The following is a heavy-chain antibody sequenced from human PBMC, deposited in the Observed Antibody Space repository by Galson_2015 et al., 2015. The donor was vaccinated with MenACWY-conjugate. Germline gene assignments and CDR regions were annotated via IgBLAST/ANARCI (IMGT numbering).Heavy chain of an antibody. J-gene: IGHJ6*02. V-gene: IGHV6-1*01. CDR2: TYYWSKWSN. D-gene: IGHD3-3*01. CDR3: ARGGGRFDV. CDR1: GDSVSSNSAA. Sequence: CAISGDSVSSNSAAWNWIRQSPSRGLEWLGRTYYWSKWSNDYAESVKSRIIINPDTPKNQFSLQLNSVTPEDTAVYYCARGGGRFDVWAQGTTIPVS.